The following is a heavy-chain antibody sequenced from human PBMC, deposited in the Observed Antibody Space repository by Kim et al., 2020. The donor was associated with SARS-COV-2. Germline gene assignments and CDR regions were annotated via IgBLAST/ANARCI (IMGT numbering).Heavy chain of an antibody. J-gene: IGHJ6*02. D-gene: IGHD6-13*01. CDR1: GFTFSSYA. V-gene: IGHV3-64D*06. Sequence: GGSLRLSCSASGFTFSSYAMHWVRQAPGKGLEYVSAISSNGGSTYYADSVKGRFTISRDNSKNTLYLQMSSLRAEDTAVYYCVVPWGSSWIKGYYYYGMDVWGQGTTVTVSS. CDR3: VVPWGSSWIKGYYYYGMDV. CDR2: ISSNGGST.